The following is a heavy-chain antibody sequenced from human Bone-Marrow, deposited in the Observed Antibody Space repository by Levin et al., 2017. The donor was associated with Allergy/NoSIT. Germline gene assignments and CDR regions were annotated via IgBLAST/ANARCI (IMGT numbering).Heavy chain of an antibody. Sequence: PSETLSLTCAVSGYSISSGYYWGWIRQPPGKGLEWIGSIYHSGSTYYNPSLKSRVTISVDTSKNQFSLKLSSVTAADTAVYYCARDLTVTNDPDAFDIWGQGTMVTVSS. V-gene: IGHV4-38-2*02. J-gene: IGHJ3*02. CDR3: ARDLTVTNDPDAFDI. CDR1: GYSISSGYY. D-gene: IGHD4-17*01. CDR2: IYHSGST.